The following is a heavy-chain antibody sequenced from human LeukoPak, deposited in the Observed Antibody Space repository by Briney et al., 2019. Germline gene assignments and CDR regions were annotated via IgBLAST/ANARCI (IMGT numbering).Heavy chain of an antibody. V-gene: IGHV3-11*01. CDR2: ITPSGDST. J-gene: IGHJ4*02. D-gene: IGHD3-10*01. CDR1: GFTFSAWY. CDR3: ARGHYGLDY. Sequence: NAGGSLRLSCAASGFTFSAWYISWIRQAPGKGLEWVSYITPSGDSTYYGDSVKGRFTISRDNAKNSVSLHMNSLRAEDTVVYYCARGHYGLDYWGQGTLVTVSS.